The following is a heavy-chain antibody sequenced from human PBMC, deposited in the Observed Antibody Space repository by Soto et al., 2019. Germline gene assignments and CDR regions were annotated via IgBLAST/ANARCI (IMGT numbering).Heavy chain of an antibody. CDR2: IYYSGNT. V-gene: IGHV4-31*03. J-gene: IGHJ4*02. CDR3: ASTYYTGSSGPFDY. Sequence: PSETLSLTCIVSGGSISSNDFYWSWIRQHPGKGLEWIGYIYYSGNTYYNPSLKSRVTILVDTSENQFSLKVSSVTVADTAVYYCASTYYTGSSGPFDYWGQGTLVTVSS. CDR1: GGSISSNDFY. D-gene: IGHD3-22*01.